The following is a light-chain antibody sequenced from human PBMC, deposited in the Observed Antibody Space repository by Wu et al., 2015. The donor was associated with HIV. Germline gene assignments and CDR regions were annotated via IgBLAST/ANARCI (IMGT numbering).Light chain of an antibody. CDR3: QQRSNWPPS. CDR2: ATS. CDR1: QSLSTNF. J-gene: IGKJ3*01. Sequence: EIVLTQSPGTLSLSPGDRATLSCRTGQSLSTNFLAWYQQKPGQAPRLLIYATSSRATGIPDRFSGSGSGTDFTLTISSLEPEDFAFYFCQQRSNWPPSFGPGTKVDFK. V-gene: IGKV3D-20*02.